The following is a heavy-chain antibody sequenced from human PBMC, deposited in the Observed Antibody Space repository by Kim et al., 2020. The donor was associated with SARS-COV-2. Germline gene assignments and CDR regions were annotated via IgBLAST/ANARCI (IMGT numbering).Heavy chain of an antibody. V-gene: IGHV1-46*01. J-gene: IGHJ4*02. CDR3: ARDHPEYYYDSSGPSDY. CDR1: GYTFTSYY. Sequence: ASVKVSCKASGYTFTSYYMHWVRQAPGQGLEWMGIINPSGGSTSYAQKFQGRVTMTRDTSTSTVYMELSSLRSEDTAVYYCARDHPEYYYDSSGPSDYWGQGTLVTVSS. D-gene: IGHD3-22*01. CDR2: INPSGGST.